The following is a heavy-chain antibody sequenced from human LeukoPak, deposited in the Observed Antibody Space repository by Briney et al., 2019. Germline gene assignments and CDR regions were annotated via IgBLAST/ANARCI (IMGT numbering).Heavy chain of an antibody. D-gene: IGHD2-8*01. J-gene: IGHJ6*02. V-gene: IGHV3-33*01. Sequence: PGRSLRLSCAASGFTFSSYGMHWVRQAPGKGLEWVAVIWYDGSNKYYADSVKGRFTISRDNSKNTLYLQMHSLRAENTAVYYCARDSGVHYYGMDVWGQGTTVTVSS. CDR3: ARDSGVHYYGMDV. CDR2: IWYDGSNK. CDR1: GFTFSSYG.